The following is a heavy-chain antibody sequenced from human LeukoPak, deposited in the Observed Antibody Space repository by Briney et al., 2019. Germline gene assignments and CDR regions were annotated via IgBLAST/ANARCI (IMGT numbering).Heavy chain of an antibody. CDR2: IYTSGST. Sequence: SQTLSLTCTVSGGSISSGSYYWSWIRQPAGKGLEWIGRIYTSGSTNYNPSLKSRVTISVDTSKNQFSLKLSSVTAADTAVYYCARHEGYCSSNSCYRGWFDPWGQGTLVIVSS. CDR3: ARHEGYCSSNSCYRGWFDP. J-gene: IGHJ5*02. V-gene: IGHV4-61*02. CDR1: GGSISSGSYY. D-gene: IGHD2-2*01.